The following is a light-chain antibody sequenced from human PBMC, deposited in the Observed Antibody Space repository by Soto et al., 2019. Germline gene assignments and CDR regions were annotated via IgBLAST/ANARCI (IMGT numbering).Light chain of an antibody. V-gene: IGLV2-11*01. Sequence: QSVLTQPRSVSGSPGQSLTISCTGTSSDVGGYNNVSWYQQYPGQVPKLMIYDVTKRPSGVPDRFSGSKSGNTASLTISGLQAEDEADYYCCSHAGTYTYVFGTGTKVTVL. CDR2: DVT. J-gene: IGLJ1*01. CDR1: SSDVGGYNN. CDR3: CSHAGTYTYV.